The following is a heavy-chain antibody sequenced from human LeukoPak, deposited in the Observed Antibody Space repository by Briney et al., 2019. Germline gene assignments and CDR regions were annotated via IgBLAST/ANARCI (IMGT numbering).Heavy chain of an antibody. J-gene: IGHJ4*02. CDR1: GFTFSSYA. CDR3: AREKFSDCSSTSCYINYFDY. V-gene: IGHV3-23*01. Sequence: PGGSLRLSCAASGFTFSSYAMSWVRQAPGKGLEWVSAISGSGGSTYYADSVKGRFTISRDNSKNTLYLQMNSLRAEDTAVYYCAREKFSDCSSTSCYINYFDYWGQGTLVTVSS. CDR2: ISGSGGST. D-gene: IGHD2-2*02.